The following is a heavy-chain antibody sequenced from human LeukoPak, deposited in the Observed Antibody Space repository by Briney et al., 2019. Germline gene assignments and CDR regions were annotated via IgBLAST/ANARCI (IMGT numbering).Heavy chain of an antibody. D-gene: IGHD6-19*01. J-gene: IGHJ4*02. CDR3: ARLSYSSGWPEFDY. V-gene: IGHV4-39*01. CDR1: GGSISSSSYY. CDR2: IYYSGST. Sequence: SETLSLTCTVSGGSISSSSYYWGWIRQPPGKGLEWIGSIYYSGSTYYNPSLKSRATISVDTSKNQFSLKLSSVTAADTAVYYCARLSYSSGWPEFDYWGQGTLVTVSS.